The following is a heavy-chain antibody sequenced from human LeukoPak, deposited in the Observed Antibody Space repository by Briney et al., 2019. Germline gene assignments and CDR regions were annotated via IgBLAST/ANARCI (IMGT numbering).Heavy chain of an antibody. D-gene: IGHD1-26*01. CDR2: ISGSGGST. Sequence: GGSLRLSCAASGFTFSIYAMSWVRQAPGKGLEWVSAISGSGGSTYYADSVKGRFTISRDNSKNTLYLQMNSLRAEDTAVYYCAKVGALKGAQTYFDYWGQGTLVTVSS. CDR1: GFTFSIYA. V-gene: IGHV3-23*01. CDR3: AKVGALKGAQTYFDY. J-gene: IGHJ4*02.